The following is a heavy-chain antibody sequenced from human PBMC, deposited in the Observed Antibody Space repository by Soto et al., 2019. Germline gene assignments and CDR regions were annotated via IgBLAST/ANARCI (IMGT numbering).Heavy chain of an antibody. V-gene: IGHV1-2*04. CDR1: GYTFTGYY. D-gene: IGHD6-13*01. CDR2: INPNSGGT. CDR3: ARERAAAGRRLYGMDV. Sequence: QVQLVQSGAEVKKPGASVKVSCKASGYTFTGYYMHWVRQAPGQGLEWMGWINPNSGGTNYAQKVQGWVTMTRDTSNSTAYMELSRLRSDDTAVYYCARERAAAGRRLYGMDVWGQGTTVTVSS. J-gene: IGHJ6*02.